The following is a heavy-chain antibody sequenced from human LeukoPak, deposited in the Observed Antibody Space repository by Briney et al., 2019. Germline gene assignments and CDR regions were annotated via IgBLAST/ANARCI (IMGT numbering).Heavy chain of an antibody. Sequence: SETLSLTCTVSGGSISSGGYSWSWIRQHPGKGLEWIGYIYYSGSTYYNPSLKSRVTISVDTSKNQFSLKLSSVTAADTAVYYCARSGGDRVEMPTIIDYWGQGTLVTVSS. CDR3: ARSGGDRVEMPTIIDY. CDR1: GGSISSGGYS. J-gene: IGHJ4*02. V-gene: IGHV4-31*03. CDR2: IYYSGST. D-gene: IGHD5-24*01.